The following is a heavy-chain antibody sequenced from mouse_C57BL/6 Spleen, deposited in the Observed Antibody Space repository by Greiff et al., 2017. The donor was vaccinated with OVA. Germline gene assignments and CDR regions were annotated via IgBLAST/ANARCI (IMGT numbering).Heavy chain of an antibody. CDR2: IDPSDSYT. CDR1: GYTFTSYW. Sequence: QVQLQQPGAELVKPGASVKLSCKASGYTFTSYWMQWVKQRPGQGLEWIGEIDPSDSYTNYNQKFKGKATLTVDKSSSTAYMQLSSLTSEDSAVYYCASSRHYGYWGQGTTLTVSS. V-gene: IGHV1-50*01. CDR3: ASSRHYGY. J-gene: IGHJ2*01. D-gene: IGHD1-1*01.